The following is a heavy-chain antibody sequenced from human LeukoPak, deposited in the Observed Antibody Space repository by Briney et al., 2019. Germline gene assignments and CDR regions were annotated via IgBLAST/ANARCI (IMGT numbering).Heavy chain of an antibody. D-gene: IGHD3-22*01. CDR1: GYSFTSYW. CDR2: IYPGDSDT. V-gene: IGHV5-51*01. CDR3: ARGGYTYYYDSSGEQFDY. J-gene: IGHJ4*02. Sequence: GESLKISCKGSGYSFTSYWIGWVRQMPGKGLEWMGIIYPGDSDTRYSPSFQGQVTISADKSISTAYLRWSSLKASDTAMYYCARGGYTYYYDSSGEQFDYWGQGTLVTVSS.